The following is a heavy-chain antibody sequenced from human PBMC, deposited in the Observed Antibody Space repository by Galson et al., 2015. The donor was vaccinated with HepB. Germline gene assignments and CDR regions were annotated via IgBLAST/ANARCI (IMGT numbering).Heavy chain of an antibody. CDR2: ISYDGNNK. J-gene: IGHJ5*02. Sequence: FSSYGMHWVRQAPGKGLEWVAVISYDGNNKYYADSVKGRFTISRDNSKNTLYLQMNSLRAEDTAVYYCAKARGGSYYCLSPWGQGTLVTVSS. CDR1: FSSYG. D-gene: IGHD1-26*01. CDR3: AKARGGSYYCLSP. V-gene: IGHV3-30*18.